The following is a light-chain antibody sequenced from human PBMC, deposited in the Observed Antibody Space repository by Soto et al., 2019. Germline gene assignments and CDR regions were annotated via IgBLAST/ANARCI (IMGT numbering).Light chain of an antibody. Sequence: QSVLTQPPAVSAAPGQRVTISCSGSSSNIGKNYVSWYQQLPGTAPKVLIYDSDKRPSGIPDRFSGSQSGTSATLGITGLQTGDEADYYCGTWDSSLSAGVFGGGTKVTVL. J-gene: IGLJ2*01. CDR2: DSD. V-gene: IGLV1-51*01. CDR1: SSNIGKNY. CDR3: GTWDSSLSAGV.